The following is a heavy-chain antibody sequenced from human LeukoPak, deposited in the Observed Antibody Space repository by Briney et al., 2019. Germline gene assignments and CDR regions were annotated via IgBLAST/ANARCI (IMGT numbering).Heavy chain of an antibody. D-gene: IGHD3-10*01. Sequence: SETLSLTCTVTGASISDYYWSWIRQPPGKGLEWIGYINYSGTTKYNRSLKTRVTMSVDTSKSQFSLKVNSVTAADTAIYYCARQPFGSGSYRFDPWGQGTLVTVSS. CDR3: ARQPFGSGSYRFDP. CDR2: INYSGTT. V-gene: IGHV4-59*08. J-gene: IGHJ5*02. CDR1: GASISDYY.